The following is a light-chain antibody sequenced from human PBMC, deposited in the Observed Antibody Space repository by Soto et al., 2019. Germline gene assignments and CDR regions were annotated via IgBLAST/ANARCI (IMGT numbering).Light chain of an antibody. CDR2: ANT. CDR1: NSNIGAGSG. Sequence: QSLLTQPPSVTGAPGQRVTISCTGNNSNIGAGSGVNWYQRFPDKAPKLLIYANTHRPSGVPDRFSGSTSATSASLAITGLQTEDEADYYCQSFDSSLTGLIFGGGTKVTVL. J-gene: IGLJ2*01. CDR3: QSFDSSLTGLI. V-gene: IGLV1-40*01.